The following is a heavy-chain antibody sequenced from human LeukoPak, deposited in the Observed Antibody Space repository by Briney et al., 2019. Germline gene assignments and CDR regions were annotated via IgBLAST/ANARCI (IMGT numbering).Heavy chain of an antibody. Sequence: SETLSLTCPVSGGSISSYYWSWIRQPAGKGLEWIGRIYTSGSTNYNPSLKSRVTMSVDTSKNQFSLKLSSVTAADTGVYYCARVRRSEYCSSTSCYTNYYFDYWGQGTLVTVSS. CDR3: ARVRRSEYCSSTSCYTNYYFDY. D-gene: IGHD2-2*02. V-gene: IGHV4-4*07. J-gene: IGHJ4*02. CDR2: IYTSGST. CDR1: GGSISSYY.